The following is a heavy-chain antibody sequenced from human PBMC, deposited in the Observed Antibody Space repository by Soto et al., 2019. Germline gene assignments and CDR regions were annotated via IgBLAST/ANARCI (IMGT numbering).Heavy chain of an antibody. CDR1: GGSISPYY. V-gene: IGHV4-59*01. D-gene: IGHD2-2*01. Sequence: SETLSLTCTVSGGSISPYYWSWIRQPPGKGLEWIGYVYYSGSTNYNPSLKSRVTISVDTSKTQFSLKLSSVTAADTAVYYCARTAPTCGRTSCYDYWGQGSLVTVSS. J-gene: IGHJ4*02. CDR2: VYYSGST. CDR3: ARTAPTCGRTSCYDY.